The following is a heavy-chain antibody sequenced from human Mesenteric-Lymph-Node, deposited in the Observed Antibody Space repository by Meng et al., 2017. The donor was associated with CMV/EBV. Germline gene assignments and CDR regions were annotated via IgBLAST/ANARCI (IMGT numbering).Heavy chain of an antibody. CDR3: AYFGDLPPLW. CDR1: GDSISTYNDG. J-gene: IGHJ4*02. Sequence: LHQAVPGLVKSSKTLVVTFTLSGDSISTYNDGWNCVWQSPSCVFVLLVRNYYMSESYNDYAVSVKCRISVILDTSNNHISLHLNFMSPEDTGVYYCAYFGDLPPLWWGQGTLVTVSS. V-gene: IGHV6-1*01. D-gene: IGHD2/OR15-2a*01. CDR2: NYYMSESYN.